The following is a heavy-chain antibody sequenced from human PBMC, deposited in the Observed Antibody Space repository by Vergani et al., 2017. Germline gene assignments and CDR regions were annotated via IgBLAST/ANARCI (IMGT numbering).Heavy chain of an antibody. J-gene: IGHJ4*02. CDR3: AKGGEYYDFWSGSD. V-gene: IGHV3-30*18. CDR1: GFSFRGHG. Sequence: QVHLVESGGGVVQPGRSLTLSCVASGFSFRGHGMHWVRQAPGKGLEWVAMISYDGDRRDYGDFAKGRFTISRDSSKTVYLQMNSLRAEDTAVYYCAKGGEYYDFWSGSDWGQGTLVTVSS. CDR2: ISYDGDRR. D-gene: IGHD3-3*01.